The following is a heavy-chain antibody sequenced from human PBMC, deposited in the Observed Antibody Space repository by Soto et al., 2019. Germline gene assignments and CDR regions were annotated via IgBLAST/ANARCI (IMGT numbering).Heavy chain of an antibody. CDR1: GASISSSY. CDR3: ARRYSYGHFDY. D-gene: IGHD5-18*01. J-gene: IGHJ4*02. V-gene: IGHV4-59*08. CDR2: IYNSGST. Sequence: QVQLQESGPGLVKPSETLSLTCTVSGASISSSYWSWIRQHPGKGLEWIGYIYNSGSTTYNPSLKSRVTISVDTSKNQFSLKLSSVTAADTAVYYCARRYSYGHFDYWGQGTLVTVSS.